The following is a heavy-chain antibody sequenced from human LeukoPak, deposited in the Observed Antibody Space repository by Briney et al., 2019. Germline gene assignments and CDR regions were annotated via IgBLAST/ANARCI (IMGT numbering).Heavy chain of an antibody. D-gene: IGHD3-22*01. CDR3: AKEPYYYDSSGYPN. V-gene: IGHV3-23*01. CDR1: GSTFSSYA. Sequence: GSLRLSCAASGSTFSSYAMSWVRQAPGKGLEWVSAISGSGGSTYYAAVKGRFTISRDNSKNTLYLQMNSLRAEDTAVYYCAKEPYYYDSSGYPNWGQGTLVTVSS. CDR2: ISGSGGST. J-gene: IGHJ4*02.